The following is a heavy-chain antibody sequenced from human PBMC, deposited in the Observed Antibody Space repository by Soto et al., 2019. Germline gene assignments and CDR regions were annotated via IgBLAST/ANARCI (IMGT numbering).Heavy chain of an antibody. D-gene: IGHD2-2*01. V-gene: IGHV4-30-2*01. J-gene: IGHJ5*02. CDR3: ARVPDR. CDR2: IYHSGST. CDR1: GLYISRGGDS. Sequence: SDTLSLTCAVSGLYISRGGDSWSWIRQPPGKGLEWIGYIYHSGSTYYNPSLKSRVTISVDRSKNQFSLKLSSVTAADTAVYYCARVPDRWGQGTLVTVSS.